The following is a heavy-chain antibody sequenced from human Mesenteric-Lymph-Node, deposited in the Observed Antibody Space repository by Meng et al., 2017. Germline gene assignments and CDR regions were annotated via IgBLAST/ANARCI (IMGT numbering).Heavy chain of an antibody. J-gene: IGHJ4*02. Sequence: GRWVGSGGGGGRPGRSRRLSCAASGFTFSSYGMHWVRQAPGKGLEWVAVIWYDGSNKYYADSVKGRFTISRDNPKNTLYLQMNSLKTEDTAVYYCTRLFHTGNYFDYWGQGTLVTVSS. CDR3: TRLFHTGNYFDY. CDR2: IWYDGSNK. D-gene: IGHD2-8*02. CDR1: GFTFSSYG. V-gene: IGHV3-33*01.